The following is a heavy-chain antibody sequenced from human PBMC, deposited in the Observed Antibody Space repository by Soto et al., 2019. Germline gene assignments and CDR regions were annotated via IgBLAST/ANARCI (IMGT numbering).Heavy chain of an antibody. CDR1: GFPFSSSD. V-gene: IGHV3-13*05. CDR2: IGSAGDP. J-gene: IGHJ4*02. Sequence: SLSLSCAAPGFPFSSSDMNWVRQATGKGLEWVSGIGSAGDPSYAGSVKGRFTISRENAKNSLYFQMNSLRAGAKAVYYCARLNWQQLAFDYWGQETLGTVSS. D-gene: IGHD6-13*01. CDR3: ARLNWQQLAFDY.